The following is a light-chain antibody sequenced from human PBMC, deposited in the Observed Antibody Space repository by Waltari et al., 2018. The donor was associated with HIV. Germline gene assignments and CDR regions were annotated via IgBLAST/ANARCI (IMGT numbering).Light chain of an antibody. CDR2: DNN. Sequence: QSVLTQPPSVSAAPGQKVTIPCSGSNSTIGNNSVSWYQQLPGTAPKLLIYDNNKRPSGIPDRFSGSKSGTSATLGITGLQTGDEADYYCGSWDSSLSSVVFGGGTKLTVL. CDR3: GSWDSSLSSVV. V-gene: IGLV1-51*01. CDR1: NSTIGNNS. J-gene: IGLJ2*01.